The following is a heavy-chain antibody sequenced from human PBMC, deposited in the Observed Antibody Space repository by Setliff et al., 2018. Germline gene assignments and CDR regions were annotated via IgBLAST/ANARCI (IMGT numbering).Heavy chain of an antibody. Sequence: SETLSLTCTVSGGSISRSSYYWGWIRQPPGKGLEWIGSIYHTGTTYYNPSLKSRVTMSIDTSTNQISLNLTSVTAADTAMYYCARERTIFGILVISGWFDPWGQGTVVTVSS. J-gene: IGHJ5*02. CDR3: ARERTIFGILVISGWFDP. D-gene: IGHD3-3*01. CDR1: GGSISRSSYY. V-gene: IGHV4-39*07. CDR2: IYHTGTT.